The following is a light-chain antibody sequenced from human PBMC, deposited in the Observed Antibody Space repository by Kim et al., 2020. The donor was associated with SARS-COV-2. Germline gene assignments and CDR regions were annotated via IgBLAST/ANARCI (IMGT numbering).Light chain of an antibody. Sequence: ASVKLTCTLSSGHSSYAIAWHQQQPEKGPRYLMKLNSDGSHSKGDGIPDRFSGSSSGAERYLTISSLQSEDEADYYCQTWGTGIPVFGGVTKLTVL. CDR2: LNSDGSH. CDR1: SGHSSYA. J-gene: IGLJ3*02. V-gene: IGLV4-69*01. CDR3: QTWGTGIPV.